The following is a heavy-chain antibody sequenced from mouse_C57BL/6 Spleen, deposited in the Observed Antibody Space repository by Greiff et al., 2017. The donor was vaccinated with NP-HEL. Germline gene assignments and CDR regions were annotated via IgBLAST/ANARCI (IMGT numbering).Heavy chain of an antibody. D-gene: IGHD1-1*01. Sequence: QVQLQQPGAELVKPGASVKLSCKASGYTFTSYWMQWVKQRPGQGLEWIGELDPSDSYTNYTQKFKGKATLTVDTSSSTAYMQLSSRTSEDSAVYYCARAQERYSTTVVPHFDYWGQGTTLTVSS. J-gene: IGHJ2*01. CDR1: GYTFTSYW. CDR2: LDPSDSYT. V-gene: IGHV1-50*01. CDR3: ARAQERYSTTVVPHFDY.